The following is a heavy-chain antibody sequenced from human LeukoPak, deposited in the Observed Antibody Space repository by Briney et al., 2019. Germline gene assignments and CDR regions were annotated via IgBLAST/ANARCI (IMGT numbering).Heavy chain of an antibody. CDR1: GYTFTGHY. D-gene: IGHD3-9*01. V-gene: IGHV1-2*02. CDR2: ISPNSGGT. J-gene: IGHJ4*02. CDR3: ARDGDDILTEKTNFDY. Sequence: ASVKVSCKASGYTFTGHYMHWVRQAPGQGLEWMGWISPNSGGTNYAQKFQGRVTMTRDTSISTAYMEMSRLRSDDTAVYYCARDGDDILTEKTNFDYWGLGTLVTVSS.